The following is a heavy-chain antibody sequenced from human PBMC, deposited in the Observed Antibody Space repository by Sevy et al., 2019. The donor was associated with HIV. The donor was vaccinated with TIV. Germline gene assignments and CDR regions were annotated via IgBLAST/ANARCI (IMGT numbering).Heavy chain of an antibody. Sequence: EGSLRLSCAASGFTFSSDAMSWVLQAPGKELEWVSAITGSGGSTYFADSVKGRFTISRDNSKNTLYLQMNSLRAEDTAVYYCAKDHSTVTTSFFDYWGQGTLVTVSS. CDR2: ITGSGGST. D-gene: IGHD4-17*01. CDR3: AKDHSTVTTSFFDY. V-gene: IGHV3-23*01. J-gene: IGHJ4*02. CDR1: GFTFSSDA.